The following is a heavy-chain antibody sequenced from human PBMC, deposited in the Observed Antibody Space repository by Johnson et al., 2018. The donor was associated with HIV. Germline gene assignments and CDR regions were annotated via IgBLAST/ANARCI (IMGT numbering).Heavy chain of an antibody. D-gene: IGHD6-13*01. V-gene: IGHV3-30*18. CDR3: AKVVTASTSWLVDALDI. J-gene: IGHJ3*02. Sequence: QVQLVESGGGVVQPGRSLRLSCAASGFTFSDYGLHWVRRAPGEGLEWVAAISHDGSNEYYGDYVKGRFTISRDNSKNTLYLQMNSLRAEDTAVYYCAKVVTASTSWLVDALDIWGQGTMVTVSS. CDR1: GFTFSDYG. CDR2: ISHDGSNE.